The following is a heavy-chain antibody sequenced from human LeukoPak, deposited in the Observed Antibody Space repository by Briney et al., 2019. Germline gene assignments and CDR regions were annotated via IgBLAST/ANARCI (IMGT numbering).Heavy chain of an antibody. CDR2: INSDGSST. D-gene: IGHD5-18*01. V-gene: IGHV3-74*01. Sequence: PGGSLRLSCAASGFTFSSYWMHWVRQAPGKGLVWVSRINSDGSSTSYADSVKGRFTISRDNAKNTLYLQMNSLRAEDTAVYYCATSDHYTANSVFDYWGQGTLVTVSS. J-gene: IGHJ4*02. CDR3: ATSDHYTANSVFDY. CDR1: GFTFSSYW.